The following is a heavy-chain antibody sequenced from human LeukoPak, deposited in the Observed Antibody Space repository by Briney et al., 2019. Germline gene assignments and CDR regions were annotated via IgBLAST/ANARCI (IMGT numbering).Heavy chain of an antibody. D-gene: IGHD1-14*01. CDR2: ISPIGSRT. CDR3: AKASTVLKPIDS. CDR1: GFTFSTYA. V-gene: IGHV3-23*01. J-gene: IGHJ4*02. Sequence: HPGRSLRLSCAASGFTFSTYAMNSVRQAPGKGLEWVSAISPIGSRTYYADSVKGRFTISRDNSKNTLYLQMNSLRAGDTAIYYCAKASTVLKPIDSWGQGTLVTVSS.